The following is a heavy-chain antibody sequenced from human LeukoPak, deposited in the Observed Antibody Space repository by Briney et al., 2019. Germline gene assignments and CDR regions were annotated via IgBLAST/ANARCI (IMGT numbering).Heavy chain of an antibody. CDR1: GFSVSNDF. D-gene: IGHD3-22*01. CDR3: GRYSSLVH. Sequence: GRSRRLCCAASGFSVSNDFMSWDRQAPGKGLEWVSLIYSGGDKRYAASVKGRFTISRDNSKNTLYLQMDSLRVEDTAVYYCGRYSSLVHWGQGTLVTVSS. V-gene: IGHV3-53*01. J-gene: IGHJ4*02. CDR2: IYSGGDK.